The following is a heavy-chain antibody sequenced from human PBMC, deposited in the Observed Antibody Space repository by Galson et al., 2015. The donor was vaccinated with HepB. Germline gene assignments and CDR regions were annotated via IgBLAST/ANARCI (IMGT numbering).Heavy chain of an antibody. Sequence: SVKVSCKASGFTFISSTVQWVRQVRGQRLEWIGWNVVATGTTVYGQGGITITRDMSTNTVYLDLNSLRSEDTAVYFCAAQRPLVTRDYHYNILDVWGQVTTVTVPS. CDR1: GFTFISST. CDR2: NVVATGTT. V-gene: IGHV1-58*01. CDR3: AAQRPLVTRDYHYNILDV. J-gene: IGHJ6*02. D-gene: IGHD2-21*02.